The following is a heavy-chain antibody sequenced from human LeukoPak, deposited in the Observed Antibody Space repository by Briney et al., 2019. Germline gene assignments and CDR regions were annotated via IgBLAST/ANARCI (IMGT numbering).Heavy chain of an antibody. D-gene: IGHD2-15*01. CDR3: ARAGYCSGGSCPRMDV. CDR2: IYPGDSDT. J-gene: IGHJ6*02. Sequence: GESLKISCKGSGYSFTSYWIGWVRQMPGKGLEWMGIIYPGDSDTRYSPSFQGQVTISADKSISTAYLQWSSLKASDTAMYYRARAGYCSGGSCPRMDVWGQGTTVTVSS. CDR1: GYSFTSYW. V-gene: IGHV5-51*01.